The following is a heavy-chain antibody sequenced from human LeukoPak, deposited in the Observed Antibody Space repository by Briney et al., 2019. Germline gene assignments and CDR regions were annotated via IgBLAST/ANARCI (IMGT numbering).Heavy chain of an antibody. CDR1: GGSLSSYY. CDR2: IYFSGST. V-gene: IGHV4-59*01. CDR3: AKYAGPGVLVGMDV. J-gene: IGHJ6*02. Sequence: SETLSLTCTVSGGSLSSYYWSWVRQPPGKGLEWIGNIYFSGSTNYNPSLTSRVTISLDTSKNQSPLRLSSVTAADTAVYSCAKYAGPGVLVGMDVWGQGTTVTVSS. D-gene: IGHD1-14*01.